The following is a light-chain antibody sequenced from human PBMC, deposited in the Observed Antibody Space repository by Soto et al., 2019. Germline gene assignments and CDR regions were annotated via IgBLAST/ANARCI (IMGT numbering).Light chain of an antibody. CDR1: QSVSSK. CDR2: GAS. J-gene: IGKJ1*01. V-gene: IGKV3-15*01. CDR3: HQRQSWPRT. Sequence: EIVMTQSPATLSVSPGEGATLSCRASQSVSSKLAWYQQKPGQAPRLLIYGASTRATGIPARFSGSGSGTEFTLIISDVEPEDFAVYYCHQRQSWPRTFGQGTKVDIK.